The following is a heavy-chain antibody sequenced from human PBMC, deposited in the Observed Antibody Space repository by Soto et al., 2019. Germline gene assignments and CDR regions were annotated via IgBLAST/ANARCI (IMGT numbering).Heavy chain of an antibody. CDR2: IIPIFGTA. V-gene: IGHV1-69*12. CDR1: GGTFSSYA. J-gene: IGHJ6*02. D-gene: IGHD2-2*01. Sequence: QVQLVQSGAEVKKPGSSVKVSCKASGGTFSSYAISWVRQAPGQGLEWMGGIIPIFGTANNAQKFQGRVTITADESTSTAYMERSSLRSEDTAVYYCARHDCISTSCYYYYYYGMDVWGQGTTVTVSS. CDR3: ARHDCISTSCYYYYYYGMDV.